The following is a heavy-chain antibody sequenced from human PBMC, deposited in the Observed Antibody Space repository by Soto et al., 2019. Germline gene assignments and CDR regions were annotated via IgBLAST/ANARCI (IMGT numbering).Heavy chain of an antibody. J-gene: IGHJ4*02. D-gene: IGHD1-26*01. CDR1: GYTFTGYD. CDR3: AGEKVGTTGTDF. V-gene: IGHV1-8*01. CDR2: MNPNSGNT. Sequence: QAQLVQSGAEVKKPGASVKVSCKASGYTFTGYDINWVRQATGQGLEWMGWMNPNSGNTGYAQNSQGRVTMTRDNSITTAYMELTSLRDDDSAVYYCAGEKVGTTGTDFWGQGTLVTVSS.